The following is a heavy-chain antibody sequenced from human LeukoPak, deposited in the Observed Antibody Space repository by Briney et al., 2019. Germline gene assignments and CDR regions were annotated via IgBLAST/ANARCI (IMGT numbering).Heavy chain of an antibody. CDR1: GFTFSSYA. Sequence: RPGGSLRLSCAASGFTFSSYAMSWVRHAPGKGLEWVSAISGSGGSTYYADSVKGRFTISRDNSKNTLYLQMNSLRAEDTAVYYCAKEEGYCSGGSCYNPSLGGFDYWGQGTLVTVSS. CDR2: ISGSGGST. V-gene: IGHV3-23*01. D-gene: IGHD2-15*01. CDR3: AKEEGYCSGGSCYNPSLGGFDY. J-gene: IGHJ4*02.